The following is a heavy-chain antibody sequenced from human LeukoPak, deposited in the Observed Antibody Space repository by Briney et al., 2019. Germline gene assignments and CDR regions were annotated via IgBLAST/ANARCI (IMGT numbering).Heavy chain of an antibody. Sequence: GGSLRLSCAASGFTFSSYSMNWIRQAPGKGLEWVALISYDGRNKFYADSVKGRFTLSRDSSKNTLYLQMNSLRAEDTALYYCARGGGMIFGVLITIGDYMDVWGKGTTVTVSS. J-gene: IGHJ6*03. CDR3: ARGGGMIFGVLITIGDYMDV. CDR2: ISYDGRNK. CDR1: GFTFSSYS. V-gene: IGHV3-30*03. D-gene: IGHD3-3*01.